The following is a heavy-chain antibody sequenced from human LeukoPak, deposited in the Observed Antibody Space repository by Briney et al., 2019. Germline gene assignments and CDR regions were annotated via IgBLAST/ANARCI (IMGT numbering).Heavy chain of an antibody. Sequence: GGSLRLSCAASGFTFSSYAMSWVRQAPGKGLEWVSAISGSGGSTYYADSVKGRFTISRDNSKNTLYLQMNSLRAEDTAVYYCAKTPKTIFGVDYYYYMDVWGKGTTVTVSS. D-gene: IGHD3-3*01. J-gene: IGHJ6*03. CDR3: AKTPKTIFGVDYYYYMDV. CDR1: GFTFSSYA. V-gene: IGHV3-23*01. CDR2: ISGSGGST.